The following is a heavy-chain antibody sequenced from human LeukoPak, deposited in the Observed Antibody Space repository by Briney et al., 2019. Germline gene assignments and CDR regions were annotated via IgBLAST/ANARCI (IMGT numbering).Heavy chain of an antibody. Sequence: GGSLRLSCAASGFTFSSYEMNWVRQAPGKGLEWVSYISSSGSTIYYADSVKGRFTISRDNAKNSLYLQMNSLRAEDTAVYYCAREYSSKPYFDVWGKGTTVTVSS. D-gene: IGHD6-13*01. CDR3: AREYSSKPYFDV. CDR2: ISSSGSTI. V-gene: IGHV3-48*03. J-gene: IGHJ6*03. CDR1: GFTFSSYE.